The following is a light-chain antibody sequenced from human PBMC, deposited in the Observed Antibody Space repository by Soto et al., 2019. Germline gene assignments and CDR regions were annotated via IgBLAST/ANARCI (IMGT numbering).Light chain of an antibody. CDR1: QSVNSN. CDR2: DAF. J-gene: IGKJ3*01. V-gene: IGKV3-15*01. Sequence: EIVMTQSPATLSVSPGERATLSCRVSQSVNSNLAWYQKRPGQPPRLLIYDAFTRATGTPGRFSGSGSGTEFTLTIDSLQSEDFAVYYCLQYNKWPPFTFGPGTKVDI. CDR3: LQYNKWPPFT.